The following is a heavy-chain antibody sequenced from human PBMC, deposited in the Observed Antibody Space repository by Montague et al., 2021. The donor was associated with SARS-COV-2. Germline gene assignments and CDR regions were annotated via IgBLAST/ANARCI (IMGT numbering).Heavy chain of an antibody. CDR1: GFTFSSYA. CDR3: ARDRDDYIWGSYENFDY. CDR2: ISYDGSNK. D-gene: IGHD3-16*01. Sequence: SLRLSCAASGFTFSSYAMHWVRQAPGKGLEWVAVISYDGSNKYYADSVKGRFTISRDNSKDTPYLQMNSLRAEDTAVYYCARDRDDYIWGSYENFDYWGQGTLVTVSS. J-gene: IGHJ4*02. V-gene: IGHV3-30*04.